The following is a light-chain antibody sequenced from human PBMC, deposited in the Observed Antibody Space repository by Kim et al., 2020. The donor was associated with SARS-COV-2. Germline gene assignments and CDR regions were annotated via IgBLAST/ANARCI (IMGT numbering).Light chain of an antibody. J-gene: IGKJ2*01. Sequence: DIQMTQSPSTLSASVGDRVAITCRASQSISTWLAWYQQKPGKAPKLLIYDASNLESGVPSRFRGSGSGTEFTLTISSLQPDDFAIYYGQQYKSYAARTFGQGTKLEI. V-gene: IGKV1-5*01. CDR2: DAS. CDR1: QSISTW. CDR3: QQYKSYAART.